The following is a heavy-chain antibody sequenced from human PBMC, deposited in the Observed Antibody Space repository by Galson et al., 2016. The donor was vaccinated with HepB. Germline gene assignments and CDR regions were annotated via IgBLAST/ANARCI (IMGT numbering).Heavy chain of an antibody. J-gene: IGHJ4*02. CDR2: IYHTGTT. Sequence: SLTCAVSGGSLSTRNWWSWIRQTPGKGLEWIGEIYHTGTTNYNPSLKSRITMSLDKSKNQFSLKLNSVTAADTAVYYCASLGYCSGGDCYSVDWGQGTMVTVSS. CDR1: GGSLSTRNW. D-gene: IGHD2-15*01. V-gene: IGHV4-4*02. CDR3: ASLGYCSGGDCYSVD.